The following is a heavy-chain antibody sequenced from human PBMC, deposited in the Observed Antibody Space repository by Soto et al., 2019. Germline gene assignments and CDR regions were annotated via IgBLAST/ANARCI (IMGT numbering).Heavy chain of an antibody. CDR2: ISGTGAGT. V-gene: IGHV3-23*01. CDR1: GFTFENYA. Sequence: EVQFLEAGGCLVQPGGSLRLSCAASGFTFENYAMSRVRQAPGKRLEWVSAISGTGAGTFYADSLKGRFTISRDNSQYTLYLQTNILRAEDTAIYYCAKARGNIAAGGLYCFDFWGQGTLVTVSS. J-gene: IGHJ4*02. CDR3: AKARGNIAAGGLYCFDF. D-gene: IGHD6-13*01.